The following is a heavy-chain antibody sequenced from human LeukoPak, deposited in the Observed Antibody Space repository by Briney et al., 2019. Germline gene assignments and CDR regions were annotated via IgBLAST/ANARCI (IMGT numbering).Heavy chain of an antibody. V-gene: IGHV1-2*02. J-gene: IGHJ5*02. CDR1: GYTFSDFY. CDR3: ARDRNVDTAMVTGNWFDP. Sequence: ASVKVSCKVSGYTFSDFYIHWVRQAPGQGLEWMGWILPSSGGANYAQKFQGRVAMTWDTSINTAYMELSGLTSDDTAVYYCARDRNVDTAMVTGNWFDPWGQGTLVTVSS. CDR2: ILPSSGGA. D-gene: IGHD5-18*01.